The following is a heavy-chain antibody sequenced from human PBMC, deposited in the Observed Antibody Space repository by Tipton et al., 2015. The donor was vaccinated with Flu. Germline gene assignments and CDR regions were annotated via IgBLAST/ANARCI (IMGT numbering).Heavy chain of an antibody. CDR2: IHRFGTT. D-gene: IGHD3-22*01. CDR1: GDSVGSDFY. V-gene: IGHV4-38-2*02. CDR3: ARASLQTFYYESTGYYFDY. J-gene: IGHJ4*02. Sequence: TLSLTCSVSGDSVGSDFYWGWIRQPTGKGLEWIGNIHRFGTTYYNPSLKSRVTISIDRSKNQFYLKLTSVTAADTAVYYCARASLQTFYYESTGYYFDYWGQGTLVTVSS.